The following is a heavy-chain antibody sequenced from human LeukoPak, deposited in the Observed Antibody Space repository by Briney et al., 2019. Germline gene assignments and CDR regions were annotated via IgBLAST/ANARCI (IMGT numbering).Heavy chain of an antibody. CDR3: ARLQTYSGYEDFDL. D-gene: IGHD5-12*01. J-gene: IGHJ4*02. Sequence: SETLSLTCTVSGGSISSGSYYWSWIRQPAGKGLEWIGRIYIRGNTNYNPSLKSRVTVAVDTSKNQFSLRLTSVTAADTAVYYCARLQTYSGYEDFDLWGQGTLVTVSS. V-gene: IGHV4-61*02. CDR1: GGSISSGSYY. CDR2: IYIRGNT.